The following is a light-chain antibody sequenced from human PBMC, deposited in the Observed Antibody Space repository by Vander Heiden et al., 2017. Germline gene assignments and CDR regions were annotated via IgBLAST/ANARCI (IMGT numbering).Light chain of an antibody. CDR3: QQYGSSPRT. Sequence: DTVLTQPPGTLSLTPGESATLPCRPSQHVSSCYLAWYQQKPGQAPRILVYGATSRATGIPDRFSGSGSGTDFTLTISRLEPEDVAVYYCQQYGSSPRTFGQGTKVEIK. CDR2: GAT. J-gene: IGKJ1*01. CDR1: QHVSSCY. V-gene: IGKV3-20*01.